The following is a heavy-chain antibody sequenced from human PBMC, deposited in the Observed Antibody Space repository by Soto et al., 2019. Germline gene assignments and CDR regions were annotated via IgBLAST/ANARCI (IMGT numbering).Heavy chain of an antibody. V-gene: IGHV1-3*01. Sequence: GASVKVSCKASGYTFTSYAMHWVRQAPGQRLEWMGWINAGNGNTKYSQKFQGRVTITRDTSASTAYMELSSLRSEDTAVYYCARDGSGGYYYYGMDVLGQGTTVTVSS. J-gene: IGHJ6*02. CDR2: INAGNGNT. CDR3: ARDGSGGYYYYGMDV. CDR1: GYTFTSYA. D-gene: IGHD1-1*01.